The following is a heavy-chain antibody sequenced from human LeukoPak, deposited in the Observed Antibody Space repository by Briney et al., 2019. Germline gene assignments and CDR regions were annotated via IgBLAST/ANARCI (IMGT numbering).Heavy chain of an antibody. D-gene: IGHD2-15*01. CDR3: AKGGYCSGGSCYEN. CDR2: ISGSGGST. CDR1: RFTFSSYA. V-gene: IGHV3-23*01. Sequence: GGSLRLSSAASRFTFSSYAMSWVRQAPGKGLEWGSAISGSGGSTYYADSVKGRFTISRDNSKNTLYLQMNSLRAEDTAVYYCAKGGYCSGGSCYENWGQGTLVTVSS. J-gene: IGHJ4*02.